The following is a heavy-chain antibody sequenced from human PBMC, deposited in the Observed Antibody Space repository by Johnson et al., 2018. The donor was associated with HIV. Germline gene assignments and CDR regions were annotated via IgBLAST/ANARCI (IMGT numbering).Heavy chain of an antibody. J-gene: IGHJ3*02. V-gene: IGHV3-30-3*01. D-gene: IGHD6-6*01. Sequence: QVQLVESGGGVVQPGGSLRLSCAASGFTFSSYALHWVRQAPGKGLDWVAIISYDGSNEYYADSVKGRFTISRDNSKNTLYLQMNSLRAEDTAVYYCARESELLSSSDAFDIWGQGTMVTVSS. CDR1: GFTFSSYA. CDR3: ARESELLSSSDAFDI. CDR2: ISYDGSNE.